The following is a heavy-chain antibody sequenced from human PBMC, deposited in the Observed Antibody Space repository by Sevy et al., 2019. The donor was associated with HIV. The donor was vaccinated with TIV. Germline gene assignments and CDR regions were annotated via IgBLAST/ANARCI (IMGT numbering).Heavy chain of an antibody. D-gene: IGHD3-22*01. CDR2: IYYSGST. CDR3: ARRGVLLDSSGYTLYNWFDP. CDR1: GGSISSSSYY. V-gene: IGHV4-39*01. J-gene: IGHJ5*02. Sequence: SETLSLTCTVSGGSISSSSYYWGWIRQPPGKGLEWIGSIYYSGSTYYNPSLKSRVTISVDTSKNQFSLKLSSVTAADTAVYYCARRGVLLDSSGYTLYNWFDPRGQGTLVTVSS.